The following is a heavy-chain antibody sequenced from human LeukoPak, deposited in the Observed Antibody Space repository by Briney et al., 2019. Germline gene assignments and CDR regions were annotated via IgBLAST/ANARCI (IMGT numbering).Heavy chain of an antibody. J-gene: IGHJ3*02. D-gene: IGHD3-3*01. CDR3: ARDTWSEGAFDI. CDR1: GFPFSSYT. CDR2: ITGSSNYI. V-gene: IGHV3-21*01. Sequence: GGSLRLSCAASGFPFSSYTMNWVRQAPGKGLEWVSSITGSSNYIYYRDSVKGRFTISRDNAKNSLNLQLNSLRAEDTAVYYCARDTWSEGAFDIWGQGTMVTVSS.